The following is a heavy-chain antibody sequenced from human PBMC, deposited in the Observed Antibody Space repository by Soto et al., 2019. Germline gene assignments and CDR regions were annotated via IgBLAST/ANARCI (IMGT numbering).Heavy chain of an antibody. CDR2: ISSSGSTI. CDR3: ATPLYSSSAYYYGMDV. D-gene: IGHD6-6*01. J-gene: IGHJ6*02. Sequence: PGGSLRLSCAASGFTFSSYEMNWVRQAPGKGLEWVSYISSSGSTIYYADSVKGRFTISRDNAKNSLYLQMNSLRAEDTDVYYCATPLYSSSAYYYGMDVWGQGTTVTVSS. CDR1: GFTFSSYE. V-gene: IGHV3-48*03.